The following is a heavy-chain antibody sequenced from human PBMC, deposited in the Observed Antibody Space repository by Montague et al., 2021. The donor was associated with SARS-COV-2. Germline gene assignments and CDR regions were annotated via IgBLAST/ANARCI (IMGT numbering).Heavy chain of an antibody. CDR2: IYYSGST. Sequence: SETLSLTCTVSGGSISSYYWNWIRQPPGKGLEWIGYIYYSGSTNYNPSLKSRVTISVDTSKNQFSLKLSSVTAADTAVYYCARGGGSGYHYYFDYWGQGTLVTVSS. D-gene: IGHD3-22*01. V-gene: IGHV4-59*01. CDR1: GGSISSYY. CDR3: ARGGGSGYHYYFDY. J-gene: IGHJ4*02.